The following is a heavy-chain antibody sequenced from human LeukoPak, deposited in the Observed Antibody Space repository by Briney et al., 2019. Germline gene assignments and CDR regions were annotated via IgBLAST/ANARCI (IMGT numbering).Heavy chain of an antibody. J-gene: IGHJ3*02. D-gene: IGHD6-13*01. CDR1: GFTFDGYV. V-gene: IGHV3-43*02. CDR2: ISGDGTVT. CDR3: ARDSGSPQDAFDI. Sequence: GGSLRLSCAASGFTFDGYVMHWVRQPPGKGLEWVSLISGDGTVTYYVDSVKGRFTISGDNSKNSLYLQMNSLRAEDTAVYYCARDSGSPQDAFDIWGQGTMVTVSS.